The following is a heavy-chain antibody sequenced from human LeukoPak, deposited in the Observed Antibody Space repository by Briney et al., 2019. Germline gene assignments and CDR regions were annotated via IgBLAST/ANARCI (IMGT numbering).Heavy chain of an antibody. D-gene: IGHD3-22*01. CDR1: GFTFSSYS. V-gene: IGHV3-21*01. CDR3: ARDGDSSAYYYVGTFDY. J-gene: IGHJ4*02. CDR2: ISSSSSYI. Sequence: GGSLRLSCAASGFTFSSYSMNWVRQAPGKGLEWVSSISSSSSYIYYADSVKGRFTISRDNAKNSLYLQMNSLRAEDTAVYYCARDGDSSAYYYVGTFDYWGQGTLVTVSS.